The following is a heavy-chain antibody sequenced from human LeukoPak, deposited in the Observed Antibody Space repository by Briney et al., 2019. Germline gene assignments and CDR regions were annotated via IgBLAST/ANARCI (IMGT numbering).Heavy chain of an antibody. CDR1: GGSISSSSYY. V-gene: IGHV4-39*01. Sequence: SETLSLTCTVSGGSISSSSYYWGWIRQPPGKGLEWIGSIYYSGSTYYNPSLKSRVTISVDTSKNQFSLKLSSVTAADTAVYYCARHAAFYYGSGSYRPFDYWGQGTLVTVSS. CDR2: IYYSGST. CDR3: ARHAAFYYGSGSYRPFDY. D-gene: IGHD3-10*01. J-gene: IGHJ4*02.